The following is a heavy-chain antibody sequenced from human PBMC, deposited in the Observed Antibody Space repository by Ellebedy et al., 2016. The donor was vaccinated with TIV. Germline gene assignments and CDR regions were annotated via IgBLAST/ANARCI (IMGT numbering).Heavy chain of an antibody. CDR3: ARDRVVAAKHNGAYYYYGMDV. V-gene: IGHV3-7*01. D-gene: IGHD2-15*01. CDR2: IKQDGSEK. J-gene: IGHJ6*02. CDR1: GFTFSNYW. Sequence: GESLKISCAASGFTFSNYWMSWVRQAPGKGLEWVANIKQDGSEKYYVDSVKGRFTISSDNAKNSLYVYMNSLRAEDTAVYYCARDRVVAAKHNGAYYYYGMDVWGQGTTVTVSS.